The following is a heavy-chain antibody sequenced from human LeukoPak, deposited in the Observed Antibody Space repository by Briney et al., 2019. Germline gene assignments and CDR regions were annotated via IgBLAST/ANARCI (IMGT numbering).Heavy chain of an antibody. J-gene: IGHJ6*04. D-gene: IGHD3-10*01. V-gene: IGHV1-69*01. CDR1: GGSFINYD. CDR3: ARDAGTLYYDSGSYYNVAGGGMDV. CDR2: IIPMSGTT. Sequence: GASVKVSCKTSGGSFINYDISWVRQAPGQGLEWMGGIIPMSGTTNYAQKFQGRVAISADVSTSTSYMELSSLRSEDTAMYYCARDAGTLYYDSGSYYNVAGGGMDVWGKGTTVTVSS.